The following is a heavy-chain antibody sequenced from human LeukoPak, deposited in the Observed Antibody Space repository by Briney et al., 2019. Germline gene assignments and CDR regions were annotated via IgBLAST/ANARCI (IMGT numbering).Heavy chain of an antibody. CDR2: IYYSGST. D-gene: IGHD3-22*01. CDR1: GGSISSYY. V-gene: IGHV4-59*08. J-gene: IGHJ4*02. CDR3: ARVGYDSSGYPTVFDY. Sequence: NPSETLSLTCTVSGGSISSYYWSWIRQPPGKGLEWIGYIYYSGSTYYNPSLKSRVTISVDTSKNQFSLKLSSVTAADTAVYYCARVGYDSSGYPTVFDYWGQGTLVTVSS.